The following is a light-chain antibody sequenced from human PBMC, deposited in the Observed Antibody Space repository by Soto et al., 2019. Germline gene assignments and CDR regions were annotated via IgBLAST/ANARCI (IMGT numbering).Light chain of an antibody. CDR1: SSDVGGYNY. J-gene: IGLJ1*01. Sequence: QSALTQPASVSGSPGQSITISCTGTSSDVGGYNYVSWYQQHPGKAPKLMIYEVSNRPTGVSNRFSGSKSGNTASLTISGLQAEDEADYYCSSYTSSSTVFATGTKVTVL. CDR3: SSYTSSSTV. CDR2: EVS. V-gene: IGLV2-14*01.